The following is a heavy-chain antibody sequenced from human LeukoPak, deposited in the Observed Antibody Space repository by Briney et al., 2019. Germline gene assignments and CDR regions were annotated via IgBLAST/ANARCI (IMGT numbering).Heavy chain of an antibody. V-gene: IGHV4-4*02. D-gene: IGHD1-7*01. Sequence: SGTLSLTCAVSGGSISSSNWWSWVRQPPGKGLEWIGEIYHSGSTNHNPSLKSRVTISVDTSKNQFSLKLSSVTAADTAVYYCARAPYNWNYPHFDYWGQGTLVTVSS. J-gene: IGHJ4*02. CDR2: IYHSGST. CDR3: ARAPYNWNYPHFDY. CDR1: GGSISSSNW.